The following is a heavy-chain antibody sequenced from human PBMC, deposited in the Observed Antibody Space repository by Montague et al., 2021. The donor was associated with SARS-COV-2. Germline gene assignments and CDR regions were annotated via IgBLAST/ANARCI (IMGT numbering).Heavy chain of an antibody. CDR2: IYYSGST. Sequence: SETLSLTCTVSGGSISSSSYYWGWIRQPPGKGLEWIGSIYYSGSTYYNPSLKSRVTISVDTSKNQFSLKLSSVTAADTAVYYCARHAGRGIVATPSGWFDPWGQGTLVTVSS. CDR3: ARHAGRGIVATPSGWFDP. J-gene: IGHJ5*02. D-gene: IGHD5-12*01. V-gene: IGHV4-39*01. CDR1: GGSISSSSYY.